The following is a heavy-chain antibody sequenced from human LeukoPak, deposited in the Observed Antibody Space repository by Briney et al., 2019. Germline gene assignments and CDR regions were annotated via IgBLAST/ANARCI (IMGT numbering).Heavy chain of an antibody. D-gene: IGHD2-15*01. CDR1: GYTFTGYH. CDR2: ITPQWGRT. CDR3: ARDQNCSGGSCYSDHYYGMDV. Sequence: VSVKVSCKASGYTFTGYHMHWVRQAPGQGLEWMGWITPQWGRTKYAQKFQGRITITRDTSISTAYMELSSLSSDDTAMYYCARDQNCSGGSCYSDHYYGMDVWGRGTTVTVSS. J-gene: IGHJ6*02. V-gene: IGHV1-2*02.